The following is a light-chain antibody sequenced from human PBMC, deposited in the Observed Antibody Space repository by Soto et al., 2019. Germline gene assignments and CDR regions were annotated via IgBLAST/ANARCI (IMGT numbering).Light chain of an antibody. J-gene: IGLJ2*01. Sequence: QSVLTQPASVSGSPGQSITISCTGDSSDVGGYNYVSWFQQHPGKAPKLMIYEVSHRPSGVSHRFSGSKSGTTASLTISGLQAEDEGDYYCSSYTRSFTVVFGGGTKLTVL. CDR3: SSYTRSFTVV. CDR1: SSDVGGYNY. CDR2: EVS. V-gene: IGLV2-14*01.